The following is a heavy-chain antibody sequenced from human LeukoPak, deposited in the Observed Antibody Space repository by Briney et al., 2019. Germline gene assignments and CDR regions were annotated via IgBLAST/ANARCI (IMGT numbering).Heavy chain of an antibody. CDR2: IASDGSST. D-gene: IGHD4-23*01. CDR1: GFTFSSYW. CDR3: ARGRPHGNDY. Sequence: RGSLRLSCAASGFTFSSYWMNWVRQAPGKGLVWVSRIASDGSSTTYADSVKGRFSISRDNAKNTLYLQMNSLRVEDAAVYYCARGRPHGNDYWGQGTLVTVSS. J-gene: IGHJ4*02. V-gene: IGHV3-74*01.